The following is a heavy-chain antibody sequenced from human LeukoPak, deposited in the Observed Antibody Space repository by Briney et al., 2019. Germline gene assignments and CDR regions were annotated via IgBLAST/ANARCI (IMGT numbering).Heavy chain of an antibody. CDR2: IKQDESEK. CDR3: ARDVEGSLDY. CDR1: GFTFSNYW. J-gene: IGHJ4*02. D-gene: IGHD5-24*01. V-gene: IGHV3-7*01. Sequence: GGSLRLSCTASGFTFSNYWMAWVRQAPGKGPEWVANIKQDESEKYYVDSVKGRFTISRDNAKKSLYLQMNSLRVDDTAVYYCARDVEGSLDYWGQGTLVTVSS.